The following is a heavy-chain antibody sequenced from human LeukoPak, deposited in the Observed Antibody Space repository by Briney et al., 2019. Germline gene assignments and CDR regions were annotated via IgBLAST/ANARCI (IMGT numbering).Heavy chain of an antibody. V-gene: IGHV3-15*01. Sequence: GGSLRLSCATSGFTFSYAWMSWVRQAPGKGLEWVGCIKTKTDGGATDYAAPVKGRFTISRDDSKNTLYLQMNSLKKEDTAAYYCTTASLLRGYYYYGMDVWGQGTTVTVSS. CDR3: TTASLLRGYYYYGMDV. CDR2: IKTKTDGGAT. CDR1: GFTFSYAW. D-gene: IGHD3-10*01. J-gene: IGHJ6*02.